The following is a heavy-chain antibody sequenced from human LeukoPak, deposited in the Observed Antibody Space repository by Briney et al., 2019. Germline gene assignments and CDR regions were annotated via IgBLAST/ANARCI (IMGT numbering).Heavy chain of an antibody. J-gene: IGHJ4*02. D-gene: IGHD1-26*01. Sequence: GGSLRLSCAASGFTFGSYGMHWVRQAPGKGLEWVAFIRYDGSNKYYADSVKGRFTISRDNSKNTLYLQMNSLRAEDTAVYYCAKDFEGGSYYGPDYWGQGTLVTVSS. CDR2: IRYDGSNK. CDR1: GFTFGSYG. V-gene: IGHV3-30*02. CDR3: AKDFEGGSYYGPDY.